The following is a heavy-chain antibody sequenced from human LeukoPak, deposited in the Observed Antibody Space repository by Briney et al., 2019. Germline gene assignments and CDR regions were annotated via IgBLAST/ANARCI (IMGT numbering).Heavy chain of an antibody. D-gene: IGHD3-9*01. CDR3: AKGRVLTGYSSYYYYYYGMDV. J-gene: IGHJ6*02. CDR1: GGSFSGDY. CDR2: INHSGST. V-gene: IGHV4-34*01. Sequence: SETLSLTCAVYGGSFSGDYWSWIRQPPGKGLEWIGEINHSGSTNYNPSLKSRVTISVDTSKNQFSLKLSSVTAADTAVYYCAKGRVLTGYSSYYYYYYGMDVWGQGTTVTVSS.